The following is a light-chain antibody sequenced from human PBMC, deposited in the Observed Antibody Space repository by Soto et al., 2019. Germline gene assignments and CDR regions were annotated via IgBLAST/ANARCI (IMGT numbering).Light chain of an antibody. J-gene: IGKJ1*01. V-gene: IGKV1-5*03. CDR3: QQYKSYPRT. CDR1: QSISSW. Sequence: DIQMTQSPSTLSASVGDRVTITCRASQSISSWLAWYQQKPGKAPKLLIYKASSLESGVPSRFSGSVSGTEFTLTISSLQPDDFATYYCQQYKSYPRTLGHGTKVEIK. CDR2: KAS.